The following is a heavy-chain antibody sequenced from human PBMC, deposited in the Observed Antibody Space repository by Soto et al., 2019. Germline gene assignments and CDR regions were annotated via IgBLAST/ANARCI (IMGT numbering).Heavy chain of an antibody. CDR2: ISYDGSNK. CDR1: GFTFSSYG. Sequence: GGSLRLSCAASGFTFSSYGMHWVRQAPGKGLEWVAVISYDGSNKYYVDSVKGRFTISRDNAKNSLYLQMNSLRAEDTAVYYCASLGSNLYYYYGMDVWGQGTTVTVSS. D-gene: IGHD4-4*01. CDR3: ASLGSNLYYYYGMDV. J-gene: IGHJ6*02. V-gene: IGHV3-30*03.